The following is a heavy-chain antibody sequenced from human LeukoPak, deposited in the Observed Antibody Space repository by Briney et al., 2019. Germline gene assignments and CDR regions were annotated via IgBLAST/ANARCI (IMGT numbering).Heavy chain of an antibody. J-gene: IGHJ4*02. V-gene: IGHV4-59*08. CDR1: GGSISTYS. D-gene: IGHD3-10*01. CDR3: ARYVVYGSGKYYFDY. Sequence: SETLSLTCTVSGGSISTYSWSWIRQPPGKGLEWIGYIYYSGTPNYNSSLKSRVTISVDTSENQFSLKLSSVTAADTAVYYCARYVVYGSGKYYFDYWGQGTLVTVSS. CDR2: IYYSGTP.